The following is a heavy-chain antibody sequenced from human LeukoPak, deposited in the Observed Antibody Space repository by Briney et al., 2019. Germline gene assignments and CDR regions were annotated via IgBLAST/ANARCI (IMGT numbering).Heavy chain of an antibody. D-gene: IGHD6-13*01. J-gene: IGHJ4*02. CDR3: AKGHGSTWYDGLYYFDY. V-gene: IGHV3-23*01. Sequence: AGGSLRLSCAASGFTFSSYGMSWVRQAPGKGLEWVSGISGSGGFTYYTDSLKGRFTISKDNSKNMLYLQMNSLRVEDTAVYYCAKGHGSTWYDGLYYFDYWGQGTLVTVSS. CDR1: GFTFSSYG. CDR2: ISGSGGFT.